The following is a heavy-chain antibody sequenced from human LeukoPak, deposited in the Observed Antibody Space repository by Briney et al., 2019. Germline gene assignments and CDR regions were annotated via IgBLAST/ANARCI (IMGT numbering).Heavy chain of an antibody. CDR1: GFSLSDYY. CDR2: ITATGSTT. CDR3: ARRTIITPGGFDY. D-gene: IGHD3-10*01. Sequence: GGSLRLSCAVSGFSLSDYYMTWIRQVPGKRLEWISYITATGSTTYYADSLKGRLTISRDTAKSFVYLQMNSLRVDDTAVYYCARRTIITPGGFDYWGQGTLVTVSS. J-gene: IGHJ4*02. V-gene: IGHV3-11*01.